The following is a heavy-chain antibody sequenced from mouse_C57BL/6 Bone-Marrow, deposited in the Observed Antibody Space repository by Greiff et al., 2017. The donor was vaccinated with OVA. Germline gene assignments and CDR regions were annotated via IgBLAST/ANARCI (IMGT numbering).Heavy chain of an antibody. V-gene: IGHV1-80*01. Sequence: VQRVESGAELVKPGASVKISCKASGYAFSSYWMNWVKQRPGKGLEWIGQIYPGDGDTNYNGKFKGKATLTADKSSSTAYMQLSSLTSEDSAVYFCASAGQLSPKLYFDYGGQGTTLTVSS. CDR3: ASAGQLSPKLYFDY. CDR1: GYAFSSYW. D-gene: IGHD3-2*02. CDR2: IYPGDGDT. J-gene: IGHJ2*01.